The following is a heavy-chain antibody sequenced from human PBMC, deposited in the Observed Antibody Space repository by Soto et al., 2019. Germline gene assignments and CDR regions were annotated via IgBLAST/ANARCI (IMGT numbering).Heavy chain of an antibody. CDR3: ARRERAAGTDWWFDP. Sequence: QLQLQESGPGLVKPSETLSLTCTVSGGSISSSSFHWGWIRQPPGKGLEWIGSIYYSGSTYYSPSLNGHVTISVDTSKNQFPLKLSSVTAADTAVYYCARRERAAGTDWWFDPWGQGTLVTVSS. CDR1: GGSISSSSFH. V-gene: IGHV4-39*01. D-gene: IGHD6-13*01. J-gene: IGHJ5*02. CDR2: IYYSGST.